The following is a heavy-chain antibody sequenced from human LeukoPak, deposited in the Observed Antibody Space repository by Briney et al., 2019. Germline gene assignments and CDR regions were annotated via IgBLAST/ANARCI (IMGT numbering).Heavy chain of an antibody. V-gene: IGHV3-30*04. D-gene: IGHD3-10*02. Sequence: QVQLVESGGGVVQPGRSLRLSCAASGFTFSSYAMHWVRQAPGKGLEWVAVISYDGSNKYYADSVKGRFTISRDNSKNTLYLQMNSLRAEDTAVYYCAELGITMIGGVWGKGTTVTISS. J-gene: IGHJ6*04. CDR3: AELGITMIGGV. CDR1: GFTFSSYA. CDR2: ISYDGSNK.